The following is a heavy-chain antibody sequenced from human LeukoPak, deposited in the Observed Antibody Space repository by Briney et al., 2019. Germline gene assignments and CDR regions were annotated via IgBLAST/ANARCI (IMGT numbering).Heavy chain of an antibody. Sequence: PGGSLRLSCAASGFAFSSYSMNWVRQAPGKGLEWVANIKQDGSEKYYVDSVKGRFTISRDNAKNSLYLQMNSLRAEDTAVYYCARALSGYASSLGYWGQGTLVTVSA. CDR2: IKQDGSEK. CDR3: ARALSGYASSLGY. CDR1: GFAFSSYS. V-gene: IGHV3-7*01. D-gene: IGHD2-2*01. J-gene: IGHJ4*02.